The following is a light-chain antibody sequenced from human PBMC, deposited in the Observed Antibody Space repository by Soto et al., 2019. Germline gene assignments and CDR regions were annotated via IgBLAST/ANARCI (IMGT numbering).Light chain of an antibody. J-gene: IGKJ4*01. V-gene: IGKV1-5*01. CDR1: QSISSY. CDR3: QQYNSYSPLT. CDR2: AAS. Sequence: IQMTHSPSSLSASVAASVTIPXXASQSISSYLNWYQQKPGKAPKLLIYAASSLQGGVPSRFSGSGSGTEFTLTINFLQPDDFATYYCQQYNSYSPLTFGGGTKV.